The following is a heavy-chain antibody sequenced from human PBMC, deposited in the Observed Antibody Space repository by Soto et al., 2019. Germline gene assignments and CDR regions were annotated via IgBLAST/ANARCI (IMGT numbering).Heavy chain of an antibody. D-gene: IGHD1-26*01. J-gene: IGHJ6*02. CDR2: IRSKANSYAT. CDR3: VAPDGIVGATTYYYGMDV. CDR1: GFTFSGSA. V-gene: IGHV3-73*01. Sequence: GGSLRLSCAASGFTFSGSAMHWVRQASGKGLKWVGRIRSKANSYATVYVASVKGRFTISRDDSKNTVYLQMNILKTEDTAVYYCVAPDGIVGATTYYYGMDVWGQGTTVTVSS.